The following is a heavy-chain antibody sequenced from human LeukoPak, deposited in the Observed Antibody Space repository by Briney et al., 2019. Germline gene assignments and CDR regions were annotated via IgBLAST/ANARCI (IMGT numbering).Heavy chain of an antibody. CDR2: VNHSGST. Sequence: PSETLSLTCAVYGGSFSGYYWSWIRQPPGKGLEWIGEVNHSGSTNYNPSLKSRVTISVDTSKNQFSLKLSSVTAADTAVYYCAREGWPDYWGQGTLVTVSS. V-gene: IGHV4-34*01. CDR1: GGSFSGYY. CDR3: AREGWPDY. J-gene: IGHJ4*02.